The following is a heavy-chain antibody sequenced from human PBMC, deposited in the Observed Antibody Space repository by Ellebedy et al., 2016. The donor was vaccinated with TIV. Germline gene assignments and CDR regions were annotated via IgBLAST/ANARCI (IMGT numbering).Heavy chain of an antibody. CDR1: GDSITSDNF. D-gene: IGHD2/OR15-2a*01. V-gene: IGHV4-4*02. CDR3: ARDWTRGGGYFPSWFDP. Sequence: MPSETLSLTCGVSGDSITSDNFWSWVRQSPGRGLEWIGEVYHTGHTNYNPSLRSRVTISVDKSKSQFSLRLTSVTAADTAVYYCARDWTRGGGYFPSWFDPWGQGTLVTFSS. CDR2: VYHTGHT. J-gene: IGHJ5*02.